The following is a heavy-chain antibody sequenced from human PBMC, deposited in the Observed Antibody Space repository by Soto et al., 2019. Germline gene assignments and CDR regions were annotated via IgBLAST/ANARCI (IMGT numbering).Heavy chain of an antibody. CDR1: GFTFSSYS. Sequence: EVQLVESGGGLVQPGGSLRLSCAASGFTFSSYSMNWVRQAPGKGLEWVSYISSSSSTIYYADSVKGRFTISRDNAKNSLYLQVNSLRAEDTAVYYCAREGRAEWELNSFDSWGQGTLVTVSS. V-gene: IGHV3-48*01. CDR2: ISSSSSTI. CDR3: AREGRAEWELNSFDS. D-gene: IGHD1-26*01. J-gene: IGHJ4*02.